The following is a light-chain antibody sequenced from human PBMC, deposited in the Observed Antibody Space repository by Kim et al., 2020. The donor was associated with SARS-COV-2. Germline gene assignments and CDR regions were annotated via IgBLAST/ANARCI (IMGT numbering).Light chain of an antibody. CDR1: QSISSY. V-gene: IGKV1-39*01. CDR2: AAS. CDR3: QQSYSTPPIT. J-gene: IGKJ5*01. Sequence: SVGDRVNITCRASQSISSYLNWYQQKPGKAPKLLIYAASSLQSVVPSRFSGSGSGTDFTLTISSLQPEDFATYYCQQSYSTPPITFGQGTRLEIK.